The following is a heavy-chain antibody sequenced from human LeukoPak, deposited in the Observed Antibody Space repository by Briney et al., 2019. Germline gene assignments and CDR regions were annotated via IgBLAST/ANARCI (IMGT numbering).Heavy chain of an antibody. Sequence: SETLCLTCTVSGGSISSYYWSWIRQPAGKGLEWIGRIYTSGSTNYNPSLKSRVTMSVDTSKNQFSLTLSSVTAADTAVYYCARYREVGATVDYWGQGTLVTVSS. J-gene: IGHJ4*02. CDR3: ARYREVGATVDY. V-gene: IGHV4-4*07. CDR2: IYTSGST. CDR1: GGSISSYY. D-gene: IGHD1-26*01.